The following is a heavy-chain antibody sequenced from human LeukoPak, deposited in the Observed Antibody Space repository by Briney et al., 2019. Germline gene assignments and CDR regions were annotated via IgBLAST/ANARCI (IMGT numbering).Heavy chain of an antibody. J-gene: IGHJ3*02. CDR2: ISYDGSNK. CDR1: GFTFSSYG. Sequence: GGSPRLSCAASGFTFSSYGMHWVRQAPGKGLEWVAVISYDGSNKYYADSVKGRFTISRDNSKNTLYLQMNSLRAEDTAVYYCAKDAPYYDFWSGSYDAFDIWGQGTMVTVSS. D-gene: IGHD3-3*01. CDR3: AKDAPYYDFWSGSYDAFDI. V-gene: IGHV3-30*18.